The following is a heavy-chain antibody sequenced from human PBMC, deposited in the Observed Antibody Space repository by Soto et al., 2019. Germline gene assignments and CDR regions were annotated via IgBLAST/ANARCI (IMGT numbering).Heavy chain of an antibody. V-gene: IGHV4-4*02. CDR3: ARVRGVVVCASDAFDI. CDR1: GGSVSSSNW. D-gene: IGHD2-8*02. Sequence: QVQLQESGPGLVKPSGTLSLTCAVSGGSVSSSNWWSWVRQSPGKGLEWMGEIYHRGSAHYNPSLPRRATISLHESNIPCSLRLSSVPAAEATVYYRARVRGVVVCASDAFDIWSPGLRVIVSS. J-gene: IGHJ3*02. CDR2: IYHRGSA.